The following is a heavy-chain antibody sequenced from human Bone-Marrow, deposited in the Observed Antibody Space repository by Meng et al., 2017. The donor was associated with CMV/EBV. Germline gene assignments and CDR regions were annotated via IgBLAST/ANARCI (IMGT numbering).Heavy chain of an antibody. J-gene: IGHJ3*02. Sequence: ASVKVSCKVSGYTLTELSMHWVRQAPGKGLEWMGGFEPEDGETIYAQKLQGRVTMTADTSTDTAYMELSSLRSEDTAVYYRATGGVSVDAFDIWGQGTRVTGSS. D-gene: IGHD3-16*01. CDR2: FEPEDGET. CDR1: GYTLTELS. V-gene: IGHV1-24*01. CDR3: ATGGVSVDAFDI.